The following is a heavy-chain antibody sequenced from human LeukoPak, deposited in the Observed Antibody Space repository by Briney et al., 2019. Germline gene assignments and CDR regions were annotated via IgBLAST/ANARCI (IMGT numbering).Heavy chain of an antibody. D-gene: IGHD1-26*01. CDR2: VNQDGSEK. CDR1: GFTFNNYW. J-gene: IGHJ4*02. CDR3: TARGPDSDSSVAY. V-gene: IGHV3-7*03. Sequence: GGSLRLSCAASGFTFNNYWMTWVRQAPGKGLEWVANVNQDGSEKFYVYSVRGRFTISRDNAKNLVYLQMNSLRAEDTAVYYCTARGPDSDSSVAYWGQGTLVTVSS.